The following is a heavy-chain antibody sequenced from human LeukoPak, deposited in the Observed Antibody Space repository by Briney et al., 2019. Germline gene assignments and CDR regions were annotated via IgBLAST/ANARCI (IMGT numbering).Heavy chain of an antibody. Sequence: ASVKVSCKASGYTFTGYYMHWVRQAPGQGLEWMGWINPNSGGTNYAQKFQGRVTMTRDTSINTAYMELSRLTSDDTAVYYCARVSAVTGTGDYWGQGTLVTVSS. CDR2: INPNSGGT. CDR1: GYTFTGYY. D-gene: IGHD6-19*01. CDR3: ARVSAVTGTGDY. J-gene: IGHJ4*02. V-gene: IGHV1-2*02.